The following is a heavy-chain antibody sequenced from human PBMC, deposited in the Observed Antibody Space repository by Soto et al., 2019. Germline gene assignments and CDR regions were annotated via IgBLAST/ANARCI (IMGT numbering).Heavy chain of an antibody. J-gene: IGHJ6*02. CDR1: GFTFSSYA. CDR2: ISGSGGRT. D-gene: IGHD6-13*01. CDR3: AKDSAAAGDYYYCGMDV. Sequence: EVQLLESGGGLVQPGGSLRLSCAASGFTFSSYAMSWVRQAPGKGLEWVSAISGSGGRTYYADSVKGRFTIARDNSKNTLYLQMNSLRAEDTAVYYCAKDSAAAGDYYYCGMDVWGQGTTVTVSS. V-gene: IGHV3-23*01.